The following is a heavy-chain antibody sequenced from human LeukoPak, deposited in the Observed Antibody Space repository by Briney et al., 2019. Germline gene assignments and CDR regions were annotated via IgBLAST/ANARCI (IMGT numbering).Heavy chain of an antibody. Sequence: IIPIFCTANSAQKFQGRVTITADESTSTAYMELSSLRSEDTAVYYCARDRITPLGYFDLWGRGTLVTVSS. V-gene: IGHV1-69*01. CDR3: ARDRITPLGYFDL. CDR2: IIPIFCTA. D-gene: IGHD3-16*01. J-gene: IGHJ2*01.